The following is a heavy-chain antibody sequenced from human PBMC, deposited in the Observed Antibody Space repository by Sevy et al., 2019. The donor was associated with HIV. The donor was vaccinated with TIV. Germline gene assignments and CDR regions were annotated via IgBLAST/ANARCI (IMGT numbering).Heavy chain of an antibody. Sequence: ASVKVSCKASGYTFTGYYMHWVRQAPGQGLEWMGWINPNSGGTNYAQKFQGRVTMTRDTSISTAYMELSRLRSDDTAVYYCVKGGTIVVVPAAILGGLWGQGTLVTVSS. D-gene: IGHD2-2*01. J-gene: IGHJ4*02. V-gene: IGHV1-2*02. CDR1: GYTFTGYY. CDR3: VKGGTIVVVPAAILGGL. CDR2: INPNSGGT.